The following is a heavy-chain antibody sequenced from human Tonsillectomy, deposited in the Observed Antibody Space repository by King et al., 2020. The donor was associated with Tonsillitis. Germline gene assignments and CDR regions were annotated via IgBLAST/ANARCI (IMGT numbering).Heavy chain of an antibody. J-gene: IGHJ3*01. V-gene: IGHV3-69-1*01. CDR3: ARDKGAGYYDSGRGAFDV. Sequence: VQLVESGGGLVKPGGSLRLSCATSGFIFGDHDMNWVRQAPGKGLDSVKGRFTISRGNAKSSLYLQMNSLRAEDTAVYYCARDKGAGYYDSGRGAFDVWGQGTMVTVSS. CDR1: GFIFGDHD. D-gene: IGHD3-22*01.